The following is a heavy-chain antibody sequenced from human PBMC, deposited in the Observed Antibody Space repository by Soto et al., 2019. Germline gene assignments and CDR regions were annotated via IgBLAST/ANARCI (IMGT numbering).Heavy chain of an antibody. J-gene: IGHJ4*02. CDR1: GGSISSYY. CDR2: IYYSGST. CDR3: ATRRGYCSGGSCYSGIEDY. D-gene: IGHD2-15*01. Sequence: QVQLQESGPGLVKPSETLSLTCTVSGGSISSYYWSWIRQPPGKGLEWIGYIYYSGSTNYNPSLRGRVTISVDTPKNQFSLKLSSVTAADTAVYYCATRRGYCSGGSCYSGIEDYWGQGTLVTVSS. V-gene: IGHV4-59*01.